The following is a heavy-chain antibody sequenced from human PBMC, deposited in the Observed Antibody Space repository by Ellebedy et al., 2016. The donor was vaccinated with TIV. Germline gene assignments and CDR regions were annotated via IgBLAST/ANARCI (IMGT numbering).Heavy chain of an antibody. J-gene: IGHJ4*02. V-gene: IGHV1-46*01. CDR1: GYTFTGYY. Sequence: ASVKVSXXASGYTFTGYYMHWVRQAPGQGLEWMGIINPSGGSTSYAQKFQGRVTMTRDTSTSTVYMELSSLRSEDTAVYYCARDMVGALDYWGQGTLVTVSS. CDR2: INPSGGST. CDR3: ARDMVGALDY. D-gene: IGHD1-26*01.